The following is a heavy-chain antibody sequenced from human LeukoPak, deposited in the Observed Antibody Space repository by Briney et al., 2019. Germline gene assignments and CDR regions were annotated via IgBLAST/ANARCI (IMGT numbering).Heavy chain of an antibody. CDR2: INHGGSA. J-gene: IGHJ4*02. CDR3: ARHSYARSGYYSRPYYFDY. V-gene: IGHV4-34*01. D-gene: IGHD3-22*01. CDR1: GGSFSGYY. Sequence: ETLSLTCAVYGGSFSGYYWSWIRQPPGKGLEWIGEINHGGSANYNPSLNSRVTISVDTSKNQFSLKLSSVTAADTAVYYCARHSYARSGYYSRPYYFDYWGQGTLVTVSS.